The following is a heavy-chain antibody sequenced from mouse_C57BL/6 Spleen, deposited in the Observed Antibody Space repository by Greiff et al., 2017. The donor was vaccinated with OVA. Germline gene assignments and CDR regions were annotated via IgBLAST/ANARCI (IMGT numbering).Heavy chain of an antibody. V-gene: IGHV1-50*01. J-gene: IGHJ2*01. Sequence: VQLQQPGAELVKPGASVKLSCKASGYTFTSYWMQWVKQRPGQGLEWIGEIDPSDSYTNYNQKFKGKATLTVDTSSSTAYMQLSSLTSEDSAVYYCARRVVAPYFDYWGQGTTLTVSS. CDR1: GYTFTSYW. CDR2: IDPSDSYT. CDR3: ARRVVAPYFDY. D-gene: IGHD1-1*01.